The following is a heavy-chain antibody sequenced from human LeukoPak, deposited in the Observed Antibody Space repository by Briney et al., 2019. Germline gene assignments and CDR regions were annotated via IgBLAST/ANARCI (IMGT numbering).Heavy chain of an antibody. V-gene: IGHV3-48*02. CDR3: AREPYCGGDCSHFDY. D-gene: IGHD2-21*02. CDR2: ISSSSSTI. Sequence: GGSLRLSCAASGFSFSSFWMHWVRQAPGKGLEWVSYISSSSSTIYYADSVKGRFTISRDNAKNSLYLQMNSLRDEDTAVYYCAREPYCGGDCSHFDYWGQGTLVTVSS. CDR1: GFSFSSFW. J-gene: IGHJ4*02.